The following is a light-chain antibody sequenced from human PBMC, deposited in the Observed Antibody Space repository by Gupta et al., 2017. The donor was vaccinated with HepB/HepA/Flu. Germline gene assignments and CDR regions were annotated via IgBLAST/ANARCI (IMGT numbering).Light chain of an antibody. CDR3: QQTYSTPLT. CDR1: QSISNY. CDR2: VAF. Sequence: DIQMTQSTSSLSASVGDRVTITCRASQSISNYLNLYQQKPGKAPKLLIHVAFTLQSGVPSRFSGSGSGTDSPLTITSLQPEDFATYYCQQTYSTPLTFGGGTKVVIK. J-gene: IGKJ4*01. V-gene: IGKV1-39*01.